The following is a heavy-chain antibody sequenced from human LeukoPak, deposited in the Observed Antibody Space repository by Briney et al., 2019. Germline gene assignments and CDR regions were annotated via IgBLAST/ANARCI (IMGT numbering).Heavy chain of an antibody. CDR3: ARGYREHQTFYSSHYFDY. V-gene: IGHV4-34*01. J-gene: IGHJ4*02. D-gene: IGHD5-18*01. Sequence: SETLSLTCAVYGGSFSDYYWNWIRQPPGKGLEWIGEINYFGSTNYKPSLKSRVTISGDTSRNQFSLQLNSVTAADTAVYFCARGYREHQTFYSSHYFDYWAQGTLVTVSS. CDR1: GGSFSDYY. CDR2: INYFGST.